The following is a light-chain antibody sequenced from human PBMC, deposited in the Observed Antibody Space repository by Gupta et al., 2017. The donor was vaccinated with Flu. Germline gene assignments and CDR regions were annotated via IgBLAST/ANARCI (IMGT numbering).Light chain of an antibody. CDR3: QQYYSAPLT. CDR1: QSVIYSSNNKIY. Sequence: SLGERASINGKTTQSVIYSSNNKIYLARHQHKPGQPPKLLNYWASNREAGVPDRFSGCGSGTDFTLTISSLQAKAVAVYCCQQYYSAPLTFGQGTKLEIK. V-gene: IGKV4-1*01. J-gene: IGKJ2*01. CDR2: WAS.